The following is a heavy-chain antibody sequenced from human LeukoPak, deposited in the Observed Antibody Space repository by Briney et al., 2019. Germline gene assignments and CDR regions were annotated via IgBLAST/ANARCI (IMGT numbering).Heavy chain of an antibody. CDR1: GFTFSSYA. CDR3: ARWFGGLLDNWFDP. Sequence: GRSLRLSCAASGFTFSSYAMHWVRQAPGKGLEWVAVISYDGSNKYYADSVKGRFTISRDNSKNTLYLQMNSLRAEDTAVYYCARWFGGLLDNWFDPWGQGTLVTVSS. J-gene: IGHJ5*02. V-gene: IGHV3-30*04. D-gene: IGHD3-10*01. CDR2: ISYDGSNK.